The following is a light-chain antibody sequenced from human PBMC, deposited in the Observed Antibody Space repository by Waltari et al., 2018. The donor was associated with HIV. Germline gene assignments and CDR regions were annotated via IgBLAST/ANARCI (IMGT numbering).Light chain of an antibody. J-gene: IGKJ2*01. V-gene: IGKV1-5*03. Sequence: DIQMTQSPSTLSASLGDRVTIPCRASQSITNFLAWYQQQPGRAPNLLISKASMLQSGVPSNFSGSGSGTHFTLTISGLRLDDFATYYCQQYSRFPVTFGQGTKL. CDR2: KAS. CDR1: QSITNF. CDR3: QQYSRFPVT.